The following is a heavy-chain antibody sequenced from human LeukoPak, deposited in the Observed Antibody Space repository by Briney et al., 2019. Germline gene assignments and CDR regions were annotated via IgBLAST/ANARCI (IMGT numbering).Heavy chain of an antibody. V-gene: IGHV1-24*01. CDR2: FDPEDGET. Sequence: AAGKVSCKVSGYTLTELSMHWVRQAPGKGLEWMGGFDPEDGETIYAQKFQGRVTMTEDTATDTAYMELSSLRSEDTAVYYCATSVAGPYYFDYWGQGTLVTVSS. CDR1: GYTLTELS. D-gene: IGHD6-19*01. J-gene: IGHJ4*02. CDR3: ATSVAGPYYFDY.